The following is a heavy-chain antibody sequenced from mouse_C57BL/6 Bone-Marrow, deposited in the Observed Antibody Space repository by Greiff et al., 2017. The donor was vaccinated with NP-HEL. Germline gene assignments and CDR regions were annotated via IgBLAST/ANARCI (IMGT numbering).Heavy chain of an antibody. D-gene: IGHD1-1*01. CDR3: ARGIYYYGSNYAMDY. V-gene: IGHV1-72*01. Sequence: VQLQQPGAELVKPGASVKLSCKASGYTFTSYWMHWVKQRPGRGLEWIGRIYPNSGGTKYNEKFKSKATLTVDKPSSPAYMQLSSLTSEDSAVYYCARGIYYYGSNYAMDYWGQGTSVTVSS. CDR2: IYPNSGGT. CDR1: GYTFTSYW. J-gene: IGHJ4*01.